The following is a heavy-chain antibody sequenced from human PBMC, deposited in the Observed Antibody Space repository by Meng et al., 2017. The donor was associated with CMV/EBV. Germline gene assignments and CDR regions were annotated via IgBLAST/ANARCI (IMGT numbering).Heavy chain of an antibody. Sequence: ASGYTFTSYYLHWVRQAPGQGLEWMGIINPSGGSTSYAQKFQGRVTMTRDTSTSTVYMELSSLRSKDTAVYYCAREDDFQHGSGFDPWGQGTLVTVSS. V-gene: IGHV1-46*01. CDR1: GYTFTSYY. CDR2: INPSGGST. D-gene: IGHD3-3*01. CDR3: AREDDFQHGSGFDP. J-gene: IGHJ5*02.